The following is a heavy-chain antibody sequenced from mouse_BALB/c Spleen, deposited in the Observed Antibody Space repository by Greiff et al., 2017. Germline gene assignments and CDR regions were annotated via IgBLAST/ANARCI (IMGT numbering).Heavy chain of an antibody. J-gene: IGHJ1*01. CDR3: APTGTGYFDV. Sequence: VQLKESGAELVKPGASVKLSCTASGFNIKDTYMHWVKQRPEQGLEWIGRIDPANGNTKYDPKFQGKATITADTSSNTAYLQLSSLTSEDTAVYYCAPTGTGYFDVWGAGTTVTVSS. D-gene: IGHD4-1*02. CDR2: IDPANGNT. CDR1: GFNIKDTY. V-gene: IGHV14-3*02.